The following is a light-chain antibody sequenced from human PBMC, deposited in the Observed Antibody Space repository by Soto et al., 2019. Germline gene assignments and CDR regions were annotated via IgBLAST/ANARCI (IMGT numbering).Light chain of an antibody. CDR1: QSVSSN. J-gene: IGKJ2*01. Sequence: EMVMTQSPATLSVSPGERATLSCRASQSVSSNLAWYQQKPGQAPRLLIYGASTRATGVPARFSGSGSGTEFTLTIGCLHSEDFAVYYCLQYNSWPPYTFGQGTKLEIQ. CDR2: GAS. CDR3: LQYNSWPPYT. V-gene: IGKV3-15*01.